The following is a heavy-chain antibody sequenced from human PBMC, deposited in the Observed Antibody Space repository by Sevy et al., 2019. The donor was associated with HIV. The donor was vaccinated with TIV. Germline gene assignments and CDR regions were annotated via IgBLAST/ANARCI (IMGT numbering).Heavy chain of an antibody. V-gene: IGHV4-59*08. D-gene: IGHD1-26*01. CDR3: AGENAWGRGYS. CDR1: GGSITSLY. CDR2: IYYNGHI. Sequence: SETLSLTCTVSGGSITSLYWNWIRQPPGKGLEWIANIYYNGHINYNPALKIRLTLSLDTSKNQCSLRLSSVTAADTAMYYCAGENAWGRGYSWGQGTLVTVSS. J-gene: IGHJ4*02.